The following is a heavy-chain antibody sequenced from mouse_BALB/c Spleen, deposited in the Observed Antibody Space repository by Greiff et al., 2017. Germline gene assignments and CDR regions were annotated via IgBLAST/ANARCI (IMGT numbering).Heavy chain of an antibody. J-gene: IGHJ4*01. CDR2: IDPANGNT. CDR3: ARSDYYGNYYAMDY. Sequence: EVQLVESGAELVKPGASVKLSCTASGFNIKDTYMHWVKQRPEQGLEWIGRIDPANGNTKYDPKFQGKATITADTSSNTAYLQLSSLTSEDTAVYYCARSDYYGNYYAMDYWGQGTSVTVSS. CDR1: GFNIKDTY. V-gene: IGHV14-3*02. D-gene: IGHD2-1*01.